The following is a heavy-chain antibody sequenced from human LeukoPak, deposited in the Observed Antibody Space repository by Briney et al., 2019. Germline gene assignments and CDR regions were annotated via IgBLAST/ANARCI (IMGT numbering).Heavy chain of an antibody. CDR2: ISDTRRTT. CDR3: AGDRGYYDSSGYYYEVDY. CDR1: GFTFSTYE. V-gene: IGHV3-48*03. Sequence: AGGSLRLSCAASGFTFSTYEMHWVRQAPGKGLEWISYISDTRRTTFYADSVKGRFTISRDNAKNSLYLQMNNLRGEDTAIYYCAGDRGYYDSSGYYYEVDYWGQGTLVTVSS. J-gene: IGHJ4*02. D-gene: IGHD3-22*01.